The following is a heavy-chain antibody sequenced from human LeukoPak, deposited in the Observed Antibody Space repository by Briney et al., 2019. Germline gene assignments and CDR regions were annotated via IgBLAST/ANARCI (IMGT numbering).Heavy chain of an antibody. Sequence: ETLSLTCTVSGGSISSYYWSWIRQPPGKGLEWIGYIYYSGSTNYNPSLKSRVTISVDTSKNQFSLKLSSVTAADTAVYYCARFYSYGDFDIWGQGTMVTVSS. CDR2: IYYSGST. CDR3: ARFYSYGDFDI. D-gene: IGHD5-18*01. V-gene: IGHV4-59*01. J-gene: IGHJ3*02. CDR1: GGSISSYY.